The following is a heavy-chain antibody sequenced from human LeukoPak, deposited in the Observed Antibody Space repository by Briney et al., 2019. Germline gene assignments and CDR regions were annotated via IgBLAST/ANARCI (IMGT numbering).Heavy chain of an antibody. D-gene: IGHD2-15*01. CDR1: GYTLTELS. J-gene: IGHJ3*02. CDR2: IIPIFGTA. Sequence: SVTVSCKVSGYTLTELSMHWVRPAPGQGLEWMGGIIPIFGTANYAQKFQGSVTITADESTSTAYMELSSLRSEDTAVYYCARDPRGSSAFDIWGQGTMVTVSS. V-gene: IGHV1-69*13. CDR3: ARDPRGSSAFDI.